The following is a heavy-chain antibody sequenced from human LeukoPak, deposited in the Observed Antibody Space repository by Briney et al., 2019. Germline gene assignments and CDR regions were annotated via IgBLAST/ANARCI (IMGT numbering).Heavy chain of an antibody. CDR3: ARAPRRDGYRDVAGY. V-gene: IGHV1-8*01. J-gene: IGHJ4*02. D-gene: IGHD5-12*01. Sequence: ASVKVSCKASGYTFTSYDINWVRQATGQGLEWMGWMNPNSGNTGYAQKFQGRVTMTRNTSISTAYVELSSLRSEDTAVYYCARAPRRDGYRDVAGYWGQGTLVTVSS. CDR2: MNPNSGNT. CDR1: GYTFTSYD.